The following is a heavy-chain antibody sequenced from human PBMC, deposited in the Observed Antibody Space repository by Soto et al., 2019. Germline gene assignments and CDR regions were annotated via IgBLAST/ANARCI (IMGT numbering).Heavy chain of an antibody. V-gene: IGHV3-11*01. Sequence: PGGSLRLSCAASGFTFSDYYMSWIRQAPGKGLEWVSYISSSGSTIYYADSVKGRFTISRDNAKNSLYLQMNSLRAEDTAVYYCASPTVTPHYRMDVWGQGTTVTVSS. CDR3: ASPTVTPHYRMDV. CDR2: ISSSGSTI. D-gene: IGHD4-17*01. CDR1: GFTFSDYY. J-gene: IGHJ6*02.